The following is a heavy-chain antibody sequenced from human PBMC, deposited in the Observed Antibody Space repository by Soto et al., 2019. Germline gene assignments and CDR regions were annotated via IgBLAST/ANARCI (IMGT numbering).Heavy chain of an antibody. CDR3: ARIRYSSSWYVDY. J-gene: IGHJ4*02. V-gene: IGHV3-66*01. Sequence: PGGSLRLSCAASGFTVSSNYMSWVRQAPGKGLEWVSVIYSGGSTYYADSVKGRFTISRDNSKNTLYLQMNSLRAEDTAVYYCARIRYSSSWYVDYWGQGTLVTVSS. D-gene: IGHD6-13*01. CDR1: GFTVSSNY. CDR2: IYSGGST.